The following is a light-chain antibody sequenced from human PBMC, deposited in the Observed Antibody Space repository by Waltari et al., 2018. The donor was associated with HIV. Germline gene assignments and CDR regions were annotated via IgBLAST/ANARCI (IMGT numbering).Light chain of an antibody. Sequence: SYVLTQPPSVSVAPGKTARITCGGNNSGRKSVQWYQKKPGKAPVLVIYYDSDRPSGIPERFSGSNSGNTATLAISRVEAGDEADYYCQVWDSSSDHPLFGGGTKLTVL. CDR3: QVWDSSSDHPL. CDR2: YDS. J-gene: IGLJ2*01. CDR1: NSGRKS. V-gene: IGLV3-21*04.